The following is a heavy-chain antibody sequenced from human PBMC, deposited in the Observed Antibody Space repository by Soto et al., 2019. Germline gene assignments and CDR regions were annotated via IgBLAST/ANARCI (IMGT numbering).Heavy chain of an antibody. J-gene: IGHJ4*02. D-gene: IGHD3-10*01. V-gene: IGHV3-66*01. CDR3: ARAMGIDY. CDR1: GFTVSSNY. Sequence: LRPSCAASGFTVSSNYMSWVRQAPGKGLEWVSVIYSDGSTYYADSVKGRFTISRDNSKNTLYLQMNSLRAEDTAVYYCARAMGIDYEGQGNLVTVAS. CDR2: IYSDGST.